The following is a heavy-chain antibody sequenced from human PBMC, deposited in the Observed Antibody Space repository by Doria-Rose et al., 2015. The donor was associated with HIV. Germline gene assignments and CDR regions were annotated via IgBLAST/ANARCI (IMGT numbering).Heavy chain of an antibody. CDR3: ARIKSSRWYHKYYFDF. Sequence: QVQLVQSGPVLVKPTETLTLTCTVSGVSLSSPGMGVSWIRQPPGKDLEWLAHIFSDDERSYKTSLTSRLTIPRGTSKSQVVLTMTDVDPVDTATYYCARIKSSRWYHKYYFDFWGQGTLVIVSA. D-gene: IGHD6-13*01. CDR1: GVSLSSPGMG. J-gene: IGHJ4*02. CDR2: IFSDDER. V-gene: IGHV2-26*01.